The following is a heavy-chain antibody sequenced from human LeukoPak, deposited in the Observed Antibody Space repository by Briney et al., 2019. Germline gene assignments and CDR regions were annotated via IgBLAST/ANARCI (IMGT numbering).Heavy chain of an antibody. J-gene: IGHJ4*02. Sequence: GGSLRLSCAASGFTFSSYAMSWVRQPPGKGLEWVSGISGSAGSTHYADSVKGRFTISRDNSKNTLYLQMNSLRAEDTAVYYCARDQSVFDYWGQGTLVAVSS. CDR3: ARDQSVFDY. CDR2: ISGSAGST. CDR1: GFTFSSYA. V-gene: IGHV3-23*01.